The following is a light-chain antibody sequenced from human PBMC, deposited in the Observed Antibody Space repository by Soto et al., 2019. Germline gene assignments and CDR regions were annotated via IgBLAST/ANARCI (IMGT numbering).Light chain of an antibody. J-gene: IGKJ2*01. CDR1: QSVTSRY. Sequence: EIVLTQSPGTLSLSPGERATLSCKASQSVTSRYLAWYQQKPGQAPRLLIYGASSRATGIQDRFSGSGSGTDFTLTISRLEPEDVAVYFCQQYNNSPEYTFGQGTKLEIK. CDR3: QQYNNSPEYT. V-gene: IGKV3-20*01. CDR2: GAS.